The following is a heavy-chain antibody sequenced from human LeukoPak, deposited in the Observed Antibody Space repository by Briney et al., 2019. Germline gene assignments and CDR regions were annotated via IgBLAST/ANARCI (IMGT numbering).Heavy chain of an antibody. CDR1: GFTFVNAW. D-gene: IGHD2/OR15-2a*01. J-gene: IGHJ4*02. V-gene: IGHV3-15*04. CDR2: MESNPAGGRV. CDR3: STLAFDVHY. Sequence: GGSLRLSCAASGFTFVNAWMTWVRQAPGKGLEWVGRMESNPAGGRVDYAAPVKGRFTISRDDSRSTLYLQLNNLGAEDTAVYYCSTLAFDVHYWGRGTLITVSS.